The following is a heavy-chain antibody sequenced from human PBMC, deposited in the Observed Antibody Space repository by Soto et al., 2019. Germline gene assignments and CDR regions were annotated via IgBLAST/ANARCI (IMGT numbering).Heavy chain of an antibody. J-gene: IGHJ6*02. CDR2: IIPIFGTA. Sequence: SVKVSCNASGGTFSSYAISWVRQAPGQGLEWMGGIIPIFGTANYAQKFQGRVTITADKSTSTAYMELSSLRSEDTAVYYCARGKRGYFYGMDVWGQGTTVTVSS. D-gene: IGHD3-10*01. CDR3: ARGKRGYFYGMDV. V-gene: IGHV1-69*06. CDR1: GGTFSSYA.